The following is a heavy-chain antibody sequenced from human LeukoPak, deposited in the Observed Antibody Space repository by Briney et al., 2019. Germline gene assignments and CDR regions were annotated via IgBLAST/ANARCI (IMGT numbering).Heavy chain of an antibody. V-gene: IGHV3-33*01. CDR2: VWYDGGNE. CDR1: GFTFSSYG. J-gene: IGHJ4*02. CDR3: ARDGDTAMVIYYFDY. Sequence: GRSLRLSCAASGFTFSSYGMHWVRQAPGKGLHGVAVVWYDGGNESYADSVKGRFTISRDNSKNTLYLQMNSLRAEDTAVYYCARDGDTAMVIYYFDYWGQGTLVTVSS. D-gene: IGHD5-18*01.